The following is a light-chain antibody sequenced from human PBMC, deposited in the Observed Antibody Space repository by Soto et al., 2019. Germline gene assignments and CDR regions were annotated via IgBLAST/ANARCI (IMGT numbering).Light chain of an antibody. V-gene: IGLV2-14*01. CDR2: QVT. Sequence: LTHPASVCWSPGRSSTISCTGTSSDLAIYNYFSWYQQQPFKAPNLMIYQVTNRPSGVSNRFSGSRSGNTASLTISGLQAEEEADYYCSSYTDSSNYVFGTGTKVTVL. J-gene: IGLJ1*01. CDR3: SSYTDSSNYV. CDR1: SSDLAIYNY.